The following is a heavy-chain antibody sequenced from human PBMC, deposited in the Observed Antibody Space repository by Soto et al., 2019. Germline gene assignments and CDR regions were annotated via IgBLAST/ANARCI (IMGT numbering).Heavy chain of an antibody. Sequence: SETLSLTCTVSGGSISSSSYYWGWIRQPPGKGLEWIGSIYYSGSTYYNPSLKSRVTISVDTSKNQFSLKLSSVTAADTAVYYCASIPGYTFAHPARSQYFDYWGQGTLVTVSS. CDR1: GGSISSSSYY. J-gene: IGHJ4*02. V-gene: IGHV4-39*01. CDR2: IYYSGST. CDR3: ASIPGYTFAHPARSQYFDY. D-gene: IGHD6-13*01.